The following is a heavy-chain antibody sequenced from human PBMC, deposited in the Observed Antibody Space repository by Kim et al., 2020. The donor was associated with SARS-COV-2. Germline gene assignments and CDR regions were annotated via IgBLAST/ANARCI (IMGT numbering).Heavy chain of an antibody. CDR3: ARGPGATSPYYFDY. V-gene: IGHV4-31*03. CDR2: IYYSGST. Sequence: SETLSLTCTVSGGSISSGGYYWSWIRQHPGKGLEWIGYIYYSGSTYYNPSLKSRVTISVDTSKNQFSLKLSSVTAADTAVYYCARGPGATSPYYFDYWGQGTLVTVSS. CDR1: GGSISSGGYY. J-gene: IGHJ4*02. D-gene: IGHD1-26*01.